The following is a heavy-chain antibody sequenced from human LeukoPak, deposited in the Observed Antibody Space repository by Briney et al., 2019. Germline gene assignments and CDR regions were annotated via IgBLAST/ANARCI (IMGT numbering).Heavy chain of an antibody. D-gene: IGHD2-15*01. CDR2: INHSGST. V-gene: IGHV4-34*01. Sequence: SETLSLTCAVYGGSFSGYYWSWIRQPPGKGLEWIGEINHSGSTNYNPSLKSRVTISVDTSKNQFSLKLSSVTAADTAVYYCAALRRDIVVVVAATYAFDIWGQGTMVTVSS. J-gene: IGHJ3*02. CDR3: AALRRDIVVVVAATYAFDI. CDR1: GGSFSGYY.